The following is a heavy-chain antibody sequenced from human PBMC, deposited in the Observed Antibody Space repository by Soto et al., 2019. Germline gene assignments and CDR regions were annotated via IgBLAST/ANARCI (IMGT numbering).Heavy chain of an antibody. CDR3: TTEGVPGYYYYGMDV. J-gene: IGHJ6*02. CDR1: GFTFSNAW. Sequence: GGSLRLSCAASGFTFSNAWMSWVRQAPGKGLEWAGRIKSKTDGGTTDYAAPVKGRFTISRDDSKNTLYLQMNSLKTEDTAVYYCTTEGVPGYYYYGMDVWGQGTTVTVSS. CDR2: IKSKTDGGTT. V-gene: IGHV3-15*01.